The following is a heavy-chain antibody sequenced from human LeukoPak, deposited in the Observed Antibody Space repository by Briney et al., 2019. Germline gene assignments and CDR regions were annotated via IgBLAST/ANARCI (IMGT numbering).Heavy chain of an antibody. Sequence: ASVKVSCKASGYTFTGYYMHWVRQAPGQGLEWMGWINPNSGGTNYAQKFQGRVTMTRDTSISTAYMELSRLRSDDTAVYYCARDRVENWKHYYYYYMDVWGKGTTVTVSS. J-gene: IGHJ6*03. CDR1: GYTFTGYY. D-gene: IGHD1-1*01. CDR3: ARDRVENWKHYYYYYMDV. CDR2: INPNSGGT. V-gene: IGHV1-2*02.